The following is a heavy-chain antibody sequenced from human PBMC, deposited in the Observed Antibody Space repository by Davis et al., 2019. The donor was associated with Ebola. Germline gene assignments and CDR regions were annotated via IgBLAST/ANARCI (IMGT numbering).Heavy chain of an antibody. CDR3: VRDGWGSLFDY. J-gene: IGHJ4*02. Sequence: PGGSLRLSCTASGFTFSNYWMAWGRQAPGKGLEWVAHIKEDGSVKDYVDSVKGRFTISGDNAKNSVYLQMNSLGGEDTAVYYCVRDGWGSLFDYWGQGTLVTVSS. CDR1: GFTFSNYW. D-gene: IGHD7-27*01. CDR2: IKEDGSVK. V-gene: IGHV3-7*03.